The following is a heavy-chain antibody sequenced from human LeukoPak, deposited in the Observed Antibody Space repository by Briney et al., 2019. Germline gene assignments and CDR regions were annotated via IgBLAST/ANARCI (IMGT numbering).Heavy chain of an antibody. D-gene: IGHD3/OR15-3a*01. Sequence: SETLSLTCTVSGGSISSSSYYWGWIRQPPGKGLEWIGSIYYSGSTYYNASLKSRVTISIDTSKNQFSLKLTSVTAADTAVYYCARQTGSGLFTLPGGQGTLVTVSS. J-gene: IGHJ4*02. CDR3: ARQTGSGLFTLP. CDR2: IYYSGST. CDR1: GGSISSSSYY. V-gene: IGHV4-39*01.